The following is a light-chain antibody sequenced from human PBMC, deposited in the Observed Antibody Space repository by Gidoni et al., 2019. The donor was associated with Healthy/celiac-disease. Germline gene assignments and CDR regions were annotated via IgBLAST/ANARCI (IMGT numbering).Light chain of an antibody. J-gene: IGKJ1*01. Sequence: ILITQPPATLSESPGERATLACRASQSVSSNLAWYQQKPGQAPRLLIYGASTRATGIPARFSGSGSGTEFTLTISSLQSEDFAVYYCQQYNNWPLTFGRGTKVEIK. V-gene: IGKV3-15*01. CDR3: QQYNNWPLT. CDR1: QSVSSN. CDR2: GAS.